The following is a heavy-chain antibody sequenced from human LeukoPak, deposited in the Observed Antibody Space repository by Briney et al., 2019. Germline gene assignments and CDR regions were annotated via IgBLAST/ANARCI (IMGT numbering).Heavy chain of an antibody. CDR2: IYYSGST. D-gene: IGHD2-15*01. CDR3: ARQKVVPDY. Sequence: SETLSLTCTVSGGSISSSYYWGWIRQPPGKGLEWIGSIYYSGSTYYNPSLKSRVTISVDTSKNQFSLKLSSVTAADTAVYYCARQKVVPDYWGQGTLVTVSS. J-gene: IGHJ4*02. CDR1: GGSISSSYY. V-gene: IGHV4-39*01.